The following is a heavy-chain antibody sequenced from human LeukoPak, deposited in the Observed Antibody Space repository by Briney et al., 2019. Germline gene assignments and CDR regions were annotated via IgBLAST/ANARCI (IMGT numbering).Heavy chain of an antibody. CDR1: GFTFSRYW. D-gene: IGHD6-13*01. Sequence: GGSLKLSCAASGFTFSRYWMSWVRQAPGKGLEWVANIKQDGSEKYYVDSVKGRFTISRDNAKISLYLQMNSLRAEDTAVYYCARSAGSSGWYEGYYFDYWGQGTLVTVSS. CDR2: IKQDGSEK. V-gene: IGHV3-7*01. CDR3: ARSAGSSGWYEGYYFDY. J-gene: IGHJ4*02.